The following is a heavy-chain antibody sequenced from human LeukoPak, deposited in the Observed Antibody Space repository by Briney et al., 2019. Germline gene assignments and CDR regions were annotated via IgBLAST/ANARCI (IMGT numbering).Heavy chain of an antibody. CDR2: ISAYNGNT. J-gene: IGHJ5*02. Sequence: ASVKVSCKASGYTFTSYGISWVRQAPGQGLEWMGWISAYNGNTNYAQKLQGRVTMTTDTSTSTAYMELRSLGSEDTAVYYCARFGGNIVVVPAAMNLNWFDPWGQGTLVTVSS. CDR1: GYTFTSYG. D-gene: IGHD2-2*01. V-gene: IGHV1-18*01. CDR3: ARFGGNIVVVPAAMNLNWFDP.